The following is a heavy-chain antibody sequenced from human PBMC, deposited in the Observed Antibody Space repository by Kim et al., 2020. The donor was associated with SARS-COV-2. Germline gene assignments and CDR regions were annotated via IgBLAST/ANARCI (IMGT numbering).Heavy chain of an antibody. J-gene: IGHJ3*02. CDR3: ARGAFTGVVTNDAFDI. Sequence: GGSLRLSCAASGFTFSSYGMHWVRQAPGKGLEWVAVISYDGSNKYYADSVKGRFTISRDNSKNTLYLQMNSLRAEDTAVYYCARGAFTGVVTNDAFDIWGQGTMVTVSS. D-gene: IGHD3-22*01. CDR1: GFTFSSYG. CDR2: ISYDGSNK. V-gene: IGHV3-33*05.